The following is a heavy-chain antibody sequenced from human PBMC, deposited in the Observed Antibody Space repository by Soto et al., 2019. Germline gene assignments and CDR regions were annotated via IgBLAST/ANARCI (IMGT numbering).Heavy chain of an antibody. Sequence: QVQLVESGGGVVQPGRCLRLSCTASGFSVSTHVIHWVRQAPGKGLEWVAVLWYDGSREYYAESVKGRFTISRDNSKNTMYLQMNSLRAEDTAVYYCARVPRYDTWYFDYWGQGTLATVSS. V-gene: IGHV3-33*01. CDR2: LWYDGSRE. CDR1: GFSVSTHV. J-gene: IGHJ4*02. CDR3: ARVPRYDTWYFDY. D-gene: IGHD3-22*01.